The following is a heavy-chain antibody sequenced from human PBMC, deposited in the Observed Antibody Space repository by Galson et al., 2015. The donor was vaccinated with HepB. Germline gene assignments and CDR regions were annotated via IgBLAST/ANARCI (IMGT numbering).Heavy chain of an antibody. CDR3: ARDLWIFYGSGSPHGMDV. D-gene: IGHD3-10*01. CDR2: INAGNGNT. V-gene: IGHV1-3*01. CDR1: GYTFTSYT. J-gene: IGHJ6*02. Sequence: SVKVSCKASGYTFTSYTIHWVRQAPGQRPEWMGWINAGNGNTKYSQSFQGRVTITRDTSASTAYMELSSLISEDTAVYYCARDLWIFYGSGSPHGMDVWGQGTTVIVS.